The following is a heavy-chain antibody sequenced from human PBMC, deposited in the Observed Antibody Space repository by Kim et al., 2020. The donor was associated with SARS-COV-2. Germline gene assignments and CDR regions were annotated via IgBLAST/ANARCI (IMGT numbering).Heavy chain of an antibody. CDR1: GGSISSGGYY. D-gene: IGHD3-16*01. CDR2: IYYSGST. Sequence: SETLSLTCTVSGGSISSGGYYWSWIRQHPGKGLEWIGYIYYSGSTYYNPSLKSRVTISVDTSKNQFSLKLSSVTAADTAVYYCARGGGTRRLAFFDYWGQGTLVTVSS. CDR3: ARGGGTRRLAFFDY. V-gene: IGHV4-31*03. J-gene: IGHJ4*02.